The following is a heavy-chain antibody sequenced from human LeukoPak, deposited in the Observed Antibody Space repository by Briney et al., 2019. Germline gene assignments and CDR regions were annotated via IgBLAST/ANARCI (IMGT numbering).Heavy chain of an antibody. CDR1: GSSFTSYW. V-gene: IGHV5-51*01. CDR2: IYPGDSDT. CDR3: ARTASEWELLVVFDY. J-gene: IGHJ4*02. D-gene: IGHD1-26*01. Sequence: GESLKISCKGSGSSFTSYWIGWVRQMPGKGLEWMGIIYPGDSDTRYSPSFQGQVTISADKSISTAYLQWSSLKASDTAMYYCARTASEWELLVVFDYWGQGTLVTVSS.